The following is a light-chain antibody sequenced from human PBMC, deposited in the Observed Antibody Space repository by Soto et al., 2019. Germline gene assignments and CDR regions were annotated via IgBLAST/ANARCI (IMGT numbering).Light chain of an antibody. CDR3: LQVYNYPYT. Sequence: AIQMTQSPSSLSASLGDRVTITCRASQGIRNDLGWYQQQPGKAPKLLISSASTLHSGVPSRFRGSGSGTDFTLTISSLQPEDFATYFCLQVYNYPYTFGQGTKLEIK. CDR1: QGIRND. V-gene: IGKV1-6*01. CDR2: SAS. J-gene: IGKJ2*01.